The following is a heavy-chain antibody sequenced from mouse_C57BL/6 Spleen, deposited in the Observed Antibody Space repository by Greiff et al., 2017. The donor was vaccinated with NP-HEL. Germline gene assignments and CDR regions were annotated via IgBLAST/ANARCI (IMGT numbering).Heavy chain of an antibody. Sequence: EVQRVESGGGLVKPGGSLKLSCAASGFTFSDYGMHWVRQAPEKGLEWVAYISSGSSTIYYADTVKGPFTISRDNAKNTLFLQMTSLRSEDTAMYYCARHWDGYFDFWGTGTTVTVSS. V-gene: IGHV5-17*01. CDR1: GFTFSDYG. D-gene: IGHD4-1*01. CDR2: ISSGSSTI. J-gene: IGHJ1*03. CDR3: ARHWDGYFDF.